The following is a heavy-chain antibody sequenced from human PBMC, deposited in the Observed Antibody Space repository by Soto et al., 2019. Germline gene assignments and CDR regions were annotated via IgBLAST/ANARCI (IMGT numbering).Heavy chain of an antibody. V-gene: IGHV4-4*02. CDR1: GASITNNNW. CDR3: ARRDTAMRRELDY. Sequence: QVQLQESGPGLVKPSGTLSLTCAVSGASITNNNWWSWVRQPPGKGLEWIGEIYHSGSTNYNPSLKSRVTISLDKSKNHFSLALNSVTAADTAVYYCARRDTAMRRELDYWGQGTLVTVSS. J-gene: IGHJ4*02. CDR2: IYHSGST. D-gene: IGHD5-18*01.